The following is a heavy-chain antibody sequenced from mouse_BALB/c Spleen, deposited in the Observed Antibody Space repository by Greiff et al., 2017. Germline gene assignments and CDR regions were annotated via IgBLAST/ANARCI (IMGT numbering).Heavy chain of an antibody. D-gene: IGHD1-1*01. J-gene: IGHJ4*01. CDR3: ARSGYYGSSFYYYAMDY. Sequence: QVQLQQSGAELMKPGASVKISCKATGYTFSSYWIEWVKQRPGHGLEWIGEILPGSGSTNYNEKFKGKATFTADTSSNTAYMQLSSLTSEDSAVYYCARSGYYGSSFYYYAMDYWGQGTSVTVSS. CDR2: ILPGSGST. CDR1: GYTFSSYW. V-gene: IGHV1-9*01.